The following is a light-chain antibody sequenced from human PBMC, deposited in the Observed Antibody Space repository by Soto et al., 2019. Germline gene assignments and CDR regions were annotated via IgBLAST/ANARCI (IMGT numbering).Light chain of an antibody. CDR3: QSYDSSLSTYV. CDR1: SSNIGAGYD. CDR2: GNS. Sequence: QSVLTQPPSVSGAPGQRVTISCTGASSNIGAGYDVHWYQHLPGTAPKLLIHGNSNRPSGVPDRFSGSKSGTSASLAITGLQAEDEADYYCQSYDSSLSTYVFGTGTKLTVL. J-gene: IGLJ1*01. V-gene: IGLV1-40*01.